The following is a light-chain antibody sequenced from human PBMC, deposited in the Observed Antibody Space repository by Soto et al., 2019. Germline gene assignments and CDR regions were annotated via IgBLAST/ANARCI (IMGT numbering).Light chain of an antibody. CDR2: DAS. CDR1: QSVNSY. J-gene: IGKJ4*01. CDR3: QHRNYWPPGAT. Sequence: EIVLTQSPATLSLSPGERATLSCRASQSVNSYLAWYQQKPGQAPRLLIYDASNRATGIPARFSGSGSGTDFTLTISILEPEDFAVYYCQHRNYWPPGATFGGGTKVEIK. V-gene: IGKV3-11*01.